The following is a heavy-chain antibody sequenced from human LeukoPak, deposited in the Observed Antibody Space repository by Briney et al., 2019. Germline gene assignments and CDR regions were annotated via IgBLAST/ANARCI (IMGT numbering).Heavy chain of an antibody. CDR2: INSNGKT. Sequence: PSETLSLTCTVSTGSIRGDGYYWSWIRQHPGKGLEWLGHINSNGKTHYNPSLKSRLTISVDTSKSQFSLELSSATAADTAVYYCANFQTVGVKPFEHWGQGTLVTVSS. V-gene: IGHV4-31*03. CDR3: ANFQTVGVKPFEH. CDR1: TGSIRGDGYY. J-gene: IGHJ5*02. D-gene: IGHD1-26*01.